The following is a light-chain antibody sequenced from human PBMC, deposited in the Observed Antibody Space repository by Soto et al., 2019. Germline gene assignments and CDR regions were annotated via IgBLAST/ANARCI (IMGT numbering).Light chain of an antibody. CDR1: QSVSNY. CDR3: QHRTRT. J-gene: IGKJ1*01. CDR2: DAS. V-gene: IGKV3-11*01. Sequence: DIVLTQSPATLSLSPGERVTLLCRASQSVSNYIAWYQQKVGQAPRLLIYDASNRATGIPARFSGSGSGTDFTLTISSLEPEDFAVYYCQHRTRTFGQGTTVEI.